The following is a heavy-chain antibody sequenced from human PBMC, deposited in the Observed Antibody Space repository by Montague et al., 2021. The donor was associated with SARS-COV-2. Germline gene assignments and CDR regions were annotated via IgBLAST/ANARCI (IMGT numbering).Heavy chain of an antibody. D-gene: IGHD3-22*01. CDR1: GGSISSYY. CDR2: IYYSGST. V-gene: IGHV4-59*13. CDR3: ARDSHYYDSSGHFDY. J-gene: IGHJ4*02. Sequence: SETVSLTCTVSGGSISSYYWSWIRQPPGKGLEWIGYIYYSGSTNYNPSLKSRVTISVDTSKNQFSLKLSSVTAADTAVYYCARDSHYYDSSGHFDYWGQGTLVTVSS.